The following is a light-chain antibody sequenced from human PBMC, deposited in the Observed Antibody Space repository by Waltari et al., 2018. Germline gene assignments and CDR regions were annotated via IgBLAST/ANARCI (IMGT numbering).Light chain of an antibody. V-gene: IGKV3-20*01. CDR2: GVS. CDR1: QSVSSGY. J-gene: IGKJ4*01. Sequence: EIGLTQSPGTLSLSPGERATLPCRASQSVSSGYLAWYQQKPGQAPRLLIYGVSGRAAGIPDRFSGSGSGTDFTLTISRLEPEDFAVYYCQQYGSSPTFGGGTKVEIK. CDR3: QQYGSSPT.